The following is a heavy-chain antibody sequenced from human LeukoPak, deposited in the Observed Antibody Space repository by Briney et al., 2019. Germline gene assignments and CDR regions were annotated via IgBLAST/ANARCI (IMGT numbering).Heavy chain of an antibody. CDR3: ARQGGYDPSDAFDI. Sequence: QSGGSLRLSCAASGFTFSSYSMNWVRQAPGKGLEWVSYISSSSSTIYYADSVKGRFTISRDNAKNSLYLQMNSLRAEDTAVYYCARQGGYDPSDAFDIWGQGTMVTVSS. J-gene: IGHJ3*02. CDR2: ISSSSSTI. V-gene: IGHV3-48*04. CDR1: GFTFSSYS. D-gene: IGHD3-3*01.